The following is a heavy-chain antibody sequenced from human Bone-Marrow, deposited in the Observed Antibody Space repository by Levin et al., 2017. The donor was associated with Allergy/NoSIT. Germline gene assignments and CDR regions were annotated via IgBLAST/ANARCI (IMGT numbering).Heavy chain of an antibody. CDR3: AKDSASCSSNSATYGMEV. D-gene: IGHD2-2*01. CDR1: GFTFSDYG. J-gene: IGHJ6*02. V-gene: IGHV3-30*18. CDR2: ISNDGSNK. Sequence: GESLRLSCAASGFTFSDYGMHWVRQAPGKGLEWVAAISNDGSNKYYADSVKGRFTISRDNSKNTLYLQLNSLRAEDTAVYYCAKDSASCSSNSATYGMEVWGQGTSVTVS.